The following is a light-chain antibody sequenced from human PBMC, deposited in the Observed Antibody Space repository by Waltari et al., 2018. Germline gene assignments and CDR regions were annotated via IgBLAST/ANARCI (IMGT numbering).Light chain of an antibody. J-gene: IGKJ4*01. Sequence: DMQMTQSPSSLSASVGDRATITCRASHRITNFLNWYQQRPGKAPKLLIYAASNLQSGVPSKFSGSGSGTDFTLNISSLQPEDFATYYCQQSYNTPLTFGGGTKVEIK. V-gene: IGKV1-39*01. CDR2: AAS. CDR1: HRITNF. CDR3: QQSYNTPLT.